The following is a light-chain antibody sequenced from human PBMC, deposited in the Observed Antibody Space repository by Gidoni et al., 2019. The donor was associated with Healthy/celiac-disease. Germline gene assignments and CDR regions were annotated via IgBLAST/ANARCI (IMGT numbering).Light chain of an antibody. J-gene: IGKJ4*01. CDR3: QQLNSYPLT. CDR2: AAS. Sequence: IQLTQSPSSLSASVGDRVTITCRASQGSSSYLAWYQQQPGKAPKLLNYAASTVQSGVPSRFSGSGSGTDFTLTISILQPDDCATYYCQQLNSYPLTFGGGTKVEIK. V-gene: IGKV1-9*01. CDR1: QGSSSY.